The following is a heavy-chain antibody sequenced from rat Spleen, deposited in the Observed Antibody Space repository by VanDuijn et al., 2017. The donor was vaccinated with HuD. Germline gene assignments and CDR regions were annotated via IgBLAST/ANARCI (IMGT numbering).Heavy chain of an antibody. Sequence: EVQLVESGGGLVQPGRSLKLSCAASGFTLSNYGMHWIRQAPTKGLEWVASISPSGGSTYYRDSVKGRFTISRDNAKSTLYLQMDSLRSEDTATYYCATGAHSYFDYWGQGVMVTVSS. J-gene: IGHJ2*01. V-gene: IGHV5-19*01. CDR1: GFTLSNYG. CDR2: ISPSGGST. D-gene: IGHD3-5*01. CDR3: ATGAHSYFDY.